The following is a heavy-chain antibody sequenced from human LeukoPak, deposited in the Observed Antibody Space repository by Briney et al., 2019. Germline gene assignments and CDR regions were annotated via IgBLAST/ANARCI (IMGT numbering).Heavy chain of an antibody. V-gene: IGHV4-59*01. D-gene: IGHD1/OR15-1a*01. CDR2: IYYSGST. CDR3: ARTLLNNDAFDI. J-gene: IGHJ3*02. CDR1: GGSISSYY. Sequence: PSETLSLTCTVSGGSISSYYWSWIRQPPGKGLEWIGYIYYSGSTNYIPSLKSRVTISVDTSKNQFSLKLSSVAAADTAVYYCARTLLNNDAFDIWGQGTMVTVSS.